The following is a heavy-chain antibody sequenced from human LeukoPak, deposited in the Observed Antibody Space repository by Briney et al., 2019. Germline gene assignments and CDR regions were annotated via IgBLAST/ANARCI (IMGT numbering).Heavy chain of an antibody. CDR1: GFTFSSYA. CDR2: ISGSGGST. D-gene: IGHD3-22*01. J-gene: IGHJ6*03. V-gene: IGHV3-23*01. CDR3: AKTPGDSSGYYYYYYYMDV. Sequence: GGSLRLSCAASGFTFSSYAMSWDRQAPGKGLEWVSAISGSGGSTYYADSVKGRFTISRDNSKNTLYLQMNSLRAEDTAVYYCAKTPGDSSGYYYYYYYMDVWGKGTTVTVSS.